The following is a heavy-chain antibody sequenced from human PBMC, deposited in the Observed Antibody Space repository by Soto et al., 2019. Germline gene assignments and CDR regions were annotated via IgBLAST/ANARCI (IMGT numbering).Heavy chain of an antibody. CDR3: ARGQGFSYGFSGLDI. Sequence: EVQLVESGGGLVKPGGSLRLSCVASGFTFSSYNINWVRQAPGKGLEWVSSISTSRTYIFYTDSVKARFTISRDNAKNSLYLQLNRLSGQNTAVYSFARGQGFSYGFSGLDIWGLGTMVTVSS. V-gene: IGHV3-21*01. J-gene: IGHJ3*02. D-gene: IGHD5-18*01. CDR1: GFTFSSYN. CDR2: ISTSRTYI.